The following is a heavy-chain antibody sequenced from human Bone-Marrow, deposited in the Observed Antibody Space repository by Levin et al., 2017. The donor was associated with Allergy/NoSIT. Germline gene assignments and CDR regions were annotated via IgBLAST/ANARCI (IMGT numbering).Heavy chain of an antibody. D-gene: IGHD7-27*01. CDR1: GYTFSSHW. CDR3: ARRLWGGEFFEY. J-gene: IGHJ4*02. Sequence: GGSLRLSCKTSGYTFSSHWIGWVRQMPGKGLEWMGIIYPDDSDTRYGPSFQGQVTMSADKSISTAYLEWSSLQASDTAMYYCARRLWGGEFFEYWGQGTLVTVSS. V-gene: IGHV5-51*01. CDR2: IYPDDSDT.